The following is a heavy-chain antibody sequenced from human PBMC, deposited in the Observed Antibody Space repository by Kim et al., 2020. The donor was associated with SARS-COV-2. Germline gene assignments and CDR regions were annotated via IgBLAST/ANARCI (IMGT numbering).Heavy chain of an antibody. J-gene: IGHJ6*02. Sequence: GGSLRLSCAASGFTFSSYAMSWVRQAPGKGLEWVSAISGSGGSTYYADSVKGRFTISRDNSKNTLYLQMNSLRAEDTAVYYCAKGGGYSGYARYYGMDVWGQGTTVTVSS. CDR1: GFTFSSYA. CDR2: ISGSGGST. D-gene: IGHD5-12*01. V-gene: IGHV3-23*01. CDR3: AKGGGYSGYARYYGMDV.